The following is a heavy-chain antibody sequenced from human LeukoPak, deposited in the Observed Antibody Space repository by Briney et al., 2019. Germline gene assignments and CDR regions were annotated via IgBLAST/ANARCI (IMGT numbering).Heavy chain of an antibody. V-gene: IGHV1-18*04. CDR2: ISAYNGKT. D-gene: IGHD2-8*01. J-gene: IGHJ4*02. CDR1: GYTFGTYG. Sequence: GASVKVSCKASGYTFGTYGISWVRQAPGQGLEWMGWISAYNGKTNYAQKYEGRVTMTTDTSTTTAYMELRSLTSDDTAVYYCARDGARISMLRGGLDYWGRGTLVTVSS. CDR3: ARDGARISMLRGGLDY.